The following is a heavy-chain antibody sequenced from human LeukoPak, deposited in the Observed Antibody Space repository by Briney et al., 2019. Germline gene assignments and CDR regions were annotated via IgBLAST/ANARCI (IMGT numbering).Heavy chain of an antibody. J-gene: IGHJ5*02. Sequence: SVKVSCKASGGTFSSYTISWVRQAPGQGLEWMGRIIPILGIANYAQKFQGRVAITADKSTSTAYMELSSLRSEDTAVYYCARDAYCSGGSCYGNNWFDPWGQGTLVTVSS. CDR3: ARDAYCSGGSCYGNNWFDP. V-gene: IGHV1-69*04. CDR2: IIPILGIA. CDR1: GGTFSSYT. D-gene: IGHD2-15*01.